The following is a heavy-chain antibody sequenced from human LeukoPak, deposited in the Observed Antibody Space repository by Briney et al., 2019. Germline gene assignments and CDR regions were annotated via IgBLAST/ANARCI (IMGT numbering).Heavy chain of an antibody. CDR1: AGSLSNDNYY. J-gene: IGHJ5*02. V-gene: IGHV4-39*07. CDR2: IYYSGST. CDR3: ARDRSYP. Sequence: SETLSLTCTVSAGSLSNDNYYRGWIRQPPGKGLEWIGSIYYSGSTYYNPSLKSRVTISLDTSKNQFSLNLTSVTAADTAVYYCARDRSYPWGRGTLVTVSS.